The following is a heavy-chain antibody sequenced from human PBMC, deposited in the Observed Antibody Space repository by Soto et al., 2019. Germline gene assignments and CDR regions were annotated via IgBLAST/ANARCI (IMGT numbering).Heavy chain of an antibody. J-gene: IGHJ6*02. Sequence: EVQLLESGGGLIQPEGSLRLSCVASGFTFSDYAMSWVRQAPGKGLEWISTISGSRGTTYYADSVKGRFTISRDNSKNTLYLHMNSLSAEDTAVYYCVTTPYCSTTSCYTYYYDMDVWGQGNTVTVSS. CDR2: ISGSRGTT. D-gene: IGHD2-2*01. V-gene: IGHV3-23*01. CDR1: GFTFSDYA. CDR3: VTTPYCSTTSCYTYYYDMDV.